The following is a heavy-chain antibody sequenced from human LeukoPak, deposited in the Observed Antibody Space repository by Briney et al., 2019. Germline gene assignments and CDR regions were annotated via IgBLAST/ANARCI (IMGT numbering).Heavy chain of an antibody. J-gene: IGHJ6*03. CDR1: GFTFSSYS. CDR2: IRSSSSYI. CDR3: ARTRAPSNGRVLYYMDV. V-gene: IGHV3-21*01. D-gene: IGHD2-2*01. Sequence: GGSLRLSCAASGFTFSSYSMNWVRQAPGKGPEGVSSIRSSSSYIYYSDSVKGRFTISRDNAKNSLYLQMNSLRAEDTAVYYCARTRAPSNGRVLYYMDVWGKGTTVTVSS.